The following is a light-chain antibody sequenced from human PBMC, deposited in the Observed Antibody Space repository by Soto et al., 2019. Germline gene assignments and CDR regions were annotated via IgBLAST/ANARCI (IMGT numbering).Light chain of an antibody. CDR2: GAS. J-gene: IGKJ4*01. Sequence: DIVLTQSPGTLYLSPGERATLSCRASQIVSSSYLAWYQQKPGQATRMLIYGASRSATGIPDNFSGSGSGTDFTLTISRLEPEDFAVYYCQQYTTTPLSFGGGTMVEIK. CDR1: QIVSSSY. CDR3: QQYTTTPLS. V-gene: IGKV3-20*01.